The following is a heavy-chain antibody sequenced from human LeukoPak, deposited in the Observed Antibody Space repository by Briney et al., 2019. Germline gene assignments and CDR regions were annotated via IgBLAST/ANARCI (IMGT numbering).Heavy chain of an antibody. J-gene: IGHJ4*02. CDR2: INPNSGGT. D-gene: IGHD2-15*01. Sequence: GASVKVSCKASGYTFTGYYMHWVRQAPGQGLEWMGWINPNSGGTNYAQKFQGRVTMTRDTSISTAYMELSRLRSDDTAAYYCARSNIVVVVAATHPFDYWGQGTLVTVSS. CDR1: GYTFTGYY. V-gene: IGHV1-2*02. CDR3: ARSNIVVVVAATHPFDY.